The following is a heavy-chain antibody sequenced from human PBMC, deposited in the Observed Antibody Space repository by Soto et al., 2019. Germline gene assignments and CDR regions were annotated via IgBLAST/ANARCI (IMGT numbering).Heavy chain of an antibody. D-gene: IGHD3-10*01. CDR1: GFTFSSYG. CDR3: ARDGSLLWFGELPPPDY. Sequence: PSGSLRLSCAASGFTFSSYGMHWVRQAPGKGLEWVAVIWYDGSNKYYADSVKGRFTISRDNSKNTLYLQMNSLRAEDTAVYYCARDGSLLWFGELPPPDYWGQGTLVTVSS. CDR2: IWYDGSNK. V-gene: IGHV3-33*01. J-gene: IGHJ4*02.